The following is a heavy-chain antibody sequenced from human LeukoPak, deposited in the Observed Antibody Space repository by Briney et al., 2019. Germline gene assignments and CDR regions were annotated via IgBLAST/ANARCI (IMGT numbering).Heavy chain of an antibody. D-gene: IGHD3-10*01. J-gene: IGHJ4*02. Sequence: SVKVSCKASGGTFSSYAISWVRQAPGQGLEWMGGIIPILGTANYAQKFQGRVTITADESTSTAYMELSSLRSEDTAVYYCAGSGWEVRGVMAFDYWGQGTLVTVSS. CDR2: IIPILGTA. V-gene: IGHV1-69*13. CDR3: AGSGWEVRGVMAFDY. CDR1: GGTFSSYA.